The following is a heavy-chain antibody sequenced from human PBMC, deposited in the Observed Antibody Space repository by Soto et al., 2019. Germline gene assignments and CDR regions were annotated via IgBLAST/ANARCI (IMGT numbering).Heavy chain of an antibody. CDR3: ASVADRGVVPAAIVYYYYGMDV. Sequence: QVQLVQSGAEVKKPGSSVKVSCKASGGTFSSYAISWVRQAPGQGLEWMGGIIPIFGTANYAQKFQGRVTITADESTSTAYMELSSLRSEDTAVYYCASVADRGVVPAAIVYYYYGMDVWGHGTTVTVSS. D-gene: IGHD2-2*01. CDR1: GGTFSSYA. CDR2: IIPIFGTA. V-gene: IGHV1-69*01. J-gene: IGHJ6*02.